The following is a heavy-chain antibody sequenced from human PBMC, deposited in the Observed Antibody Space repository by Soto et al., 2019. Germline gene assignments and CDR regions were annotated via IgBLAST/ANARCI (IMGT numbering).Heavy chain of an antibody. D-gene: IGHD3-22*01. Sequence: SETLSLTCAVYGGSFSGYYWSWIRQPPGKGLEWIGEINHSGSTNYNPSLKSRVTISVDTSKNQFSLKLSSVTAADAAVYYCARGLRDSSGYYSDGMDVWGQGTTATVSS. V-gene: IGHV4-34*01. CDR3: ARGLRDSSGYYSDGMDV. J-gene: IGHJ6*02. CDR1: GGSFSGYY. CDR2: INHSGST.